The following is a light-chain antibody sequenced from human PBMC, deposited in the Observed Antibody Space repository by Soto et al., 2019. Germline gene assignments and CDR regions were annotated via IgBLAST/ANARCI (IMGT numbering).Light chain of an antibody. CDR2: EGN. J-gene: IGLJ1*01. CDR1: SSDAGSYNL. V-gene: IGLV2-23*01. Sequence: QPVLTQPASVSGSPGQSITISCTGTSSDAGSYNLVSWYQQHPGKAPKLMIYEGNKRPSGVSNRFSGSKSANTASLTISGLQTEDEADYYCCSYAGTNTFVFGTGTKVTVL. CDR3: CSYAGTNTFV.